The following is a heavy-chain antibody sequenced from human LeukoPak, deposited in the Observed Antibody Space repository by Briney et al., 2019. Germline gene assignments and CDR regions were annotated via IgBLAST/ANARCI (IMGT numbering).Heavy chain of an antibody. Sequence: GGSLRLSCAGAGFTFDDSVMHWVRQAPGKGLEWVSTINWNSGNIGYADSVKGRFTISRDNAKNSLFLQMNSLRTEDTALYYCAKGGHPTRYYYGMDVWGQGTTVTVPS. CDR1: GFTFDDSV. J-gene: IGHJ6*02. D-gene: IGHD2-15*01. CDR3: AKGGHPTRYYYGMDV. V-gene: IGHV3-9*01. CDR2: INWNSGNI.